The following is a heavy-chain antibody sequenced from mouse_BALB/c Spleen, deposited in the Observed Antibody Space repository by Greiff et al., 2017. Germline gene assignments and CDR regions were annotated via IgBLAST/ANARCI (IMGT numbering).Heavy chain of an antibody. J-gene: IGHJ3*01. CDR1: GFTFSSYT. D-gene: IGHD2-4*01. CDR2: ISNGGGST. Sequence: EVQVVESGGGLVQPGGSLKLSCAASGFTFSSYTMSWVRQTPEKRLEWVAYISNGGGSTYYPDTVKGRFTISRDNAKNTLYLQMSSLKSEDTAMYYCARHEGVYYDYDGGAWFAYWGQGTLVTGSA. CDR3: ARHEGVYYDYDGGAWFAY. V-gene: IGHV5-12-2*01.